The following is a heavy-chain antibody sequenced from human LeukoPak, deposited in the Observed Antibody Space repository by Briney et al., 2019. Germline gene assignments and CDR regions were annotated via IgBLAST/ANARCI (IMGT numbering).Heavy chain of an antibody. CDR2: INPSGGST. V-gene: IGHV1-46*01. CDR3: ARTPQWLDPFDY. J-gene: IGHJ4*02. D-gene: IGHD6-19*01. CDR1: GYTFTSYY. Sequence: ASVKVSCKASGYTFTSYYMHWVRQAPGQGLEWMGIINPSGGSTSYAQKFQGSVTMTRDTSTSTVYMELSRLRSEDTAVYYCARTPQWLDPFDYWGQGTLVTVSS.